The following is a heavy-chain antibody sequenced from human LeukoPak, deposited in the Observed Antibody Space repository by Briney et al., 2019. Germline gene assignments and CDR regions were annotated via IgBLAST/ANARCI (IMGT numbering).Heavy chain of an antibody. Sequence: GASVKVSCKVSGYTLTELSMHWVRQAPGKGLEWMGGFDPEDGETIYAQKFQGRVTMTEDTSTDTAYMELGSLRSEDTAVYYCATGSQYYYDSSGYYNAFDIWGQGTVVTVSS. D-gene: IGHD3-22*01. J-gene: IGHJ3*02. V-gene: IGHV1-24*01. CDR2: FDPEDGET. CDR3: ATGSQYYYDSSGYYNAFDI. CDR1: GYTLTELS.